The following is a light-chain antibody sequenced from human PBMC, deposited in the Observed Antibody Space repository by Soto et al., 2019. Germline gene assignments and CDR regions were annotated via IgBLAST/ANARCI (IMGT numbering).Light chain of an antibody. CDR2: GAS. J-gene: IGKJ2*01. CDR3: QQSYSIPPYT. Sequence: DIQMTQSPPSLSASVGDRVIITCRASQSIASYLIWYQQKPGQAPKVLIYGASTLQSGVPSRFSGSGSGTDFTLTISSLQPEDFATYYCQQSYSIPPYTFGQGTKLEIK. V-gene: IGKV1-39*01. CDR1: QSIASY.